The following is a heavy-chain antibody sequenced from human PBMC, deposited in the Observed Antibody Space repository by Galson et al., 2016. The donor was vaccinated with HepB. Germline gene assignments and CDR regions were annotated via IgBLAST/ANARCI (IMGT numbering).Heavy chain of an antibody. D-gene: IGHD7-27*01. CDR1: GDSMISSSMNSYY. J-gene: IGHJ3*01. CDR3: ARDLRSNWGRVNV. CDR2: IYKTETSTYVSATETT. V-gene: IGHV4-61*01. Sequence: SETLSLTCTVSGDSMISSSMNSYYWTWIRQPPGKGLEWIGYIYKTETSTYVSATETTSYNPSLKSRVTISLDTSKKQFSLKLTSVIAADTAIYYCARDLRSNWGRVNVWGQGTMVTVSS.